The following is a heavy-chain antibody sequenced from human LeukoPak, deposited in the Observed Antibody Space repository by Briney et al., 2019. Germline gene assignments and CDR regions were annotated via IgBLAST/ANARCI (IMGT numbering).Heavy chain of an antibody. CDR2: FSNSGET. CDR1: GFTFSTYA. CDR3: AKEYGYDYNYYYSMDV. V-gene: IGHV3-23*01. D-gene: IGHD1-1*01. J-gene: IGHJ6*03. Sequence: GGSLRLSCAASGFTFSTYAMAWVRQAPGKGLEWVSAFSNSGETHYADSVKGRFTISRDNSKNTVYLQMNSLRAEDTAVYFCAKEYGYDYNYYYSMDVWGKGTTVTISS.